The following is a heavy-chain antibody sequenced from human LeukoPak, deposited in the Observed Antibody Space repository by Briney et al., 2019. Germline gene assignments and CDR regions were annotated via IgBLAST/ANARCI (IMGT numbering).Heavy chain of an antibody. CDR2: ISSNGGST. Sequence: PGGSLRLSCAASGFTFSSYAMHWVRQAPGKGLEYVSAISSNGGSTYYANSVKGRFTISRDNSKNTLYLQMSSLRADDMAVYYCARVAAVAGSIWGQGALVTVAS. CDR1: GFTFSSYA. CDR3: ARVAAVAGSI. J-gene: IGHJ1*01. D-gene: IGHD6-19*01. V-gene: IGHV3-64*01.